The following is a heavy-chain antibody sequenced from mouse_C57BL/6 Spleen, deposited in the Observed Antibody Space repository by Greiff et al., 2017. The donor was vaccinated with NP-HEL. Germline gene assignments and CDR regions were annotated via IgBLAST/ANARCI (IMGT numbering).Heavy chain of an antibody. CDR1: GFSLTSYG. V-gene: IGHV2-6*03. Sequence: VQLQQSGPGLVAPSQSLSITCTVSGFSLTSYGVHWVRQPPGKGLEWLVVIWSDGSTTYNSALKSRLSISKDNSKSQVFLKMNSLQTDDTAMYYCARGAHGYYAMDYWGQGTSVTVSS. CDR3: ARGAHGYYAMDY. CDR2: IWSDGST. J-gene: IGHJ4*01.